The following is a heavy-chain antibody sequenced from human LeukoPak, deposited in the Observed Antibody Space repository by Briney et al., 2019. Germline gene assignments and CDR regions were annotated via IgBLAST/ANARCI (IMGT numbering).Heavy chain of an antibody. CDR3: ASTIWFGTPRMDS. Sequence: SGGSLRLSRAASGFTVSSNFMSWVRQAPGKGLEWISVIYAAGTTFYIDSVKGRFTISRDNSKNTLFLQMNSLRVEDTAVYYCASTIWFGTPRMDSWGQGTLVTVSS. J-gene: IGHJ4*02. D-gene: IGHD3-10*01. CDR2: IYAAGTT. V-gene: IGHV3-53*01. CDR1: GFTVSSNF.